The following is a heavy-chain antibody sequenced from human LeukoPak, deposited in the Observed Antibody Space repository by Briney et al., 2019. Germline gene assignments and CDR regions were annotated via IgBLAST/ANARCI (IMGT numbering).Heavy chain of an antibody. V-gene: IGHV1-46*01. CDR2: INTSGGST. CDR1: GYTFISYY. Sequence: ASVKVSCTASGYTFISYYMHWVRQAPGQGLEWMGIINTSGGSTTYAQKFQGRVTMTRDTATSTVYMELSSLRFEDTAVYYCARDTAMTKFDYWGQGTLVTVSS. CDR3: ARDTAMTKFDY. J-gene: IGHJ4*02. D-gene: IGHD5-18*01.